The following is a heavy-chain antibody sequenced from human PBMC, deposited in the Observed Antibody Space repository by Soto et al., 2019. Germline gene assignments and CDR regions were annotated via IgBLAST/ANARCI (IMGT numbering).Heavy chain of an antibody. CDR3: ARSIRGPRRFNGMDV. Sequence: SGPTLVNPTETLTLACTFSGFSLTSPGMCVSWIRQSPGKALEWLALIERDDDDKYYSTSLKTRLTISKDTRKNQVVLTMANMEPADTATYYCARSIRGPRRFNGMDVWGQGTTVTVSS. CDR1: GFSLTSPGMC. CDR2: IERDDDDK. J-gene: IGHJ6*02. V-gene: IGHV2-70*13. D-gene: IGHD1-20*01.